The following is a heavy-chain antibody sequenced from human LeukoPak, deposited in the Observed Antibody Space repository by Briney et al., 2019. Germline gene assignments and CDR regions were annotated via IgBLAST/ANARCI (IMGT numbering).Heavy chain of an antibody. CDR1: GGSISSYY. V-gene: IGHV4-59*01. Sequence: SETLSLTCTVSGGSISSYYWSWIRQPPGKGLEWIGYIYYSGSTNYNPSLKSRVTISADTSKNQFSLKLSSVTAADTAVYYCARLYCSGGSCPFDYWGQGTLVTVSS. D-gene: IGHD2-15*01. J-gene: IGHJ4*02. CDR2: IYYSGST. CDR3: ARLYCSGGSCPFDY.